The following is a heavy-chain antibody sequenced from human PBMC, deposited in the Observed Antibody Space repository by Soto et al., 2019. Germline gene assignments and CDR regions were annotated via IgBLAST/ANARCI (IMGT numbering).Heavy chain of an antibody. Sequence: EVQLLESGGKLVQPGGSLTLSFAASGFTFSTYAMAWVRQAPGKGLEWVSGVSASGLNTDYADPVKGRFYISRDNSKNTGSLHMNSLIAEDTGLYYCEKDRVRRTSGYFFDYSGEGTPVTVSS. D-gene: IGHD3-9*01. CDR1: GFTFSTYA. CDR2: VSASGLNT. J-gene: IGHJ4*02. CDR3: EKDRVRRTSGYFFDY. V-gene: IGHV3-23*01.